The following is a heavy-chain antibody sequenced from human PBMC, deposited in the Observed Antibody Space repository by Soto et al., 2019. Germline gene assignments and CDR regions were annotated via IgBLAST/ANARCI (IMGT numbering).Heavy chain of an antibody. CDR3: ARSYGSGNFYYYYYGMDV. J-gene: IGHJ6*02. CDR2: INHSGST. V-gene: IGHV4-34*01. CDR1: GGSFSGYY. Sequence: LSLTCAVYGGSFSGYYWSWIRQPPGKGLEWIGEINHSGSTNYNPSLKSRVTISVDTSKNQFSLKLSSVTAADTAVYYCARSYGSGNFYYYYYGMDVWGQGTTVTV. D-gene: IGHD3-10*01.